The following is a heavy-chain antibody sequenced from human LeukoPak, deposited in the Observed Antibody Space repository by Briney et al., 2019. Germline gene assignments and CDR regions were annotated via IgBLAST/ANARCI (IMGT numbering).Heavy chain of an antibody. CDR3: ARGRLQQLVVGFDY. D-gene: IGHD6-13*01. Sequence: KPSETLSLTCTVSGYSITSGYYWSWIRQPPGKGLEWIGYIYYSGSTNYNPSLKSRVTISVDTSKNQFSLKLSSVTAADTAVYYCARGRLQQLVVGFDYWGQGTLVTVSS. CDR1: GYSITSGYY. V-gene: IGHV4-61*01. CDR2: IYYSGST. J-gene: IGHJ4*02.